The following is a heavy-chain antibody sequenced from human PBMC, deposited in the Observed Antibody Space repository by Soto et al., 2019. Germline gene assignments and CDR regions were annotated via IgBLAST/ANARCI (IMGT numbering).Heavy chain of an antibody. CDR2: MYSGGTT. D-gene: IGHD3-22*01. V-gene: IGHV3-53*01. CDR3: AREGPHYYDTSSYYYYGMDV. Sequence: EVQLVESGGGLIQPGGSLRLSCAASGFTVSSNYMSWVRQAPGKGLEWVSIMYSGGTTYYADSVKGRFTLSRDNSKNTLYLQMNSLRAEDTAVYCCAREGPHYYDTSSYYYYGMDVWGQGTTVTVSS. J-gene: IGHJ6*02. CDR1: GFTVSSNY.